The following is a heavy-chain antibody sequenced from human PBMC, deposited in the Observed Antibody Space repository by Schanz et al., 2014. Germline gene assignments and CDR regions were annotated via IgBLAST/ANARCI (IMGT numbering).Heavy chain of an antibody. CDR3: TRGGYSYALSAFDI. Sequence: QVQLVQSGPEVEKPGASVKVSCKASGYTLSAYSLHWVRQAPGQGLEWMGWITAYNGDTNYALKLQGRVTMTTDTSTGTAYMELRSLRSDDTALYYCTRGGYSYALSAFDIWGQGTMVTVSS. J-gene: IGHJ3*02. D-gene: IGHD5-18*01. CDR2: ITAYNGDT. V-gene: IGHV1-18*01. CDR1: GYTLSAYS.